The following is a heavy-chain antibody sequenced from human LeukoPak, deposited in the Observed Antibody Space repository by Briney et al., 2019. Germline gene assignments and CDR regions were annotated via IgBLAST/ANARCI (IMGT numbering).Heavy chain of an antibody. CDR1: GFTFSSYS. Sequence: PGGSLRLSCAASGFTFSSYSMNWVRQAPGKGLEWVSSISSSSSYIYYADSVKGRLTISRDNAKNSLYLQMNSLRAEDTAVYYCARDTGFGEFHLDYWGQGTLVTVSS. CDR3: ARDTGFGEFHLDY. V-gene: IGHV3-21*01. D-gene: IGHD3-10*01. J-gene: IGHJ4*02. CDR2: ISSSSSYI.